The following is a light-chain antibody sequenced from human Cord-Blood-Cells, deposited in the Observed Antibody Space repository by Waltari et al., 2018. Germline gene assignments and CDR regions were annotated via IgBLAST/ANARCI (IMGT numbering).Light chain of an antibody. J-gene: IGLJ3*02. V-gene: IGLV1-47*01. CDR3: AAWDDSLSGWV. CDR1: SSTIVSNY. CDR2: RNN. Sequence: QSVMTHPPSAPRTPEQSVTLTCYASSSTIVSNYVSWYQQLPGTAPKLLIYRNNQRPSGVPDRFSGSKSGTSASLAISGLRSEDEADYYCAAWDDSLSGWVFGGGTKLTVL.